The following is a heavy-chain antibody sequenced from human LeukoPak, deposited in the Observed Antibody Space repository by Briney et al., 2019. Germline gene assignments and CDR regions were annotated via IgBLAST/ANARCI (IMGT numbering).Heavy chain of an antibody. V-gene: IGHV4-59*01. J-gene: IGHJ4*02. Sequence: SETLSLTCTVSGGSISSYYWSWLPEPPGKGLEWIGYIYCSGSTNYNPSLKSRVTISVDTSKNQFSLKLSSVTAADTAVYYCARGVVIAPQTFDYWGQGTLVTVSS. CDR1: GGSISSYY. CDR3: ARGVVIAPQTFDY. CDR2: IYCSGST. D-gene: IGHD2-21*01.